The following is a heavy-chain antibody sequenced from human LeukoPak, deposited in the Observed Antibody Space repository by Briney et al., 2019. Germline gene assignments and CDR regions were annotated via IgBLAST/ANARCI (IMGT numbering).Heavy chain of an antibody. Sequence: GGSLRLSCAASGFTFSNYSMNWVRQAPGKGLEWVSGINWNGENTGNADSMKGRFNISRDNSKNSLYLQMNSLRAEDTALYYCAKDRARAAGDGGDAFDLWGQGTMVTVSS. D-gene: IGHD6-25*01. CDR3: AKDRARAAGDGGDAFDL. V-gene: IGHV3-20*04. CDR2: INWNGENT. J-gene: IGHJ3*01. CDR1: GFTFSNYS.